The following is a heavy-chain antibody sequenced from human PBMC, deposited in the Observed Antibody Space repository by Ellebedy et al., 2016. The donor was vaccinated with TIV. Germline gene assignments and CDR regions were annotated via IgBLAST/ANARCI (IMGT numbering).Heavy chain of an antibody. D-gene: IGHD2-2*01. Sequence: GESLKISCAASGFTFSEDYMSWIRQAPGKGLEWVSSAGGSDGSTFYADSVRGRFTISRDNAKNTLYLQMNSLRAEDTAVYYCAKRGDCSANSCLLRDWGQGTLVTVSS. CDR1: GFTFSEDY. V-gene: IGHV3-23*01. J-gene: IGHJ1*01. CDR3: AKRGDCSANSCLLRD. CDR2: AGGSDGST.